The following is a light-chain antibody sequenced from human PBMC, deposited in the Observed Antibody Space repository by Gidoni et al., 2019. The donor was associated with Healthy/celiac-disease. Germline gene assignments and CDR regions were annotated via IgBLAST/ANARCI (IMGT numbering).Light chain of an antibody. CDR1: QSVSSN. CDR3: QQYNNGPPIT. V-gene: IGKV3-15*01. CDR2: GAS. J-gene: IGKJ5*01. Sequence: EIVMTQSPATLSVSPGERATLSCRASQSVSSNLAWYQQKPGQAPRLLIYGASTRATGNPARFNGSGSGTEFTLTISSLQSEDFAVYYCQQYNNGPPITFXXXTRLEIK.